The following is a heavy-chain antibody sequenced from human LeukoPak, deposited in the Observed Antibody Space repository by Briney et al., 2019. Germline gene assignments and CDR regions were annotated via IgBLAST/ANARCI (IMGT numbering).Heavy chain of an antibody. CDR3: ASHYYASSGSLFDS. CDR2: VYHTGST. Sequence: KPSETLSLTCAVSGYSIGSGYYWVWIRQPPGKGLEWIGSVYHTGSTYYHPSLKSRVTISLDTSKNQFSLRLTSVTAADTALYYCASHYYASSGSLFDSRGRGSLVTVSS. J-gene: IGHJ4*02. CDR1: GYSIGSGYY. D-gene: IGHD3-22*01. V-gene: IGHV4-38-2*01.